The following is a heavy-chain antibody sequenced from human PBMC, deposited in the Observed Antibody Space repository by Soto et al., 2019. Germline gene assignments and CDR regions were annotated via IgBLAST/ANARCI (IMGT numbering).Heavy chain of an antibody. J-gene: IGHJ6*03. CDR1: AGSIGSGFYY. CDR2: IYSRGNT. V-gene: IGHV4-31*03. Sequence: QVQLQESGPGLVKPSQTLSLTCTVSAGSIGSGFYYWSWIRQHPGKGLEWIGYIYSRGNTYYNPSPKTRVTISLAPSDNQFTLALSSVTAADAAVYYCARGTYYFDMNVWGKGTTVTVSS. CDR3: ARGTYYFDMNV.